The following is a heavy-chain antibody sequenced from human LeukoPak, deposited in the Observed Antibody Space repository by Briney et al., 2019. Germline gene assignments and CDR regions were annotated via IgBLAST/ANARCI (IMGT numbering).Heavy chain of an antibody. V-gene: IGHV3-23*01. CDR1: GFTFSSYA. J-gene: IGHJ6*02. Sequence: PGGSLRLSCAASGFTFSSYAMSWVRQAPGKGLEWVSAISGSGGSTYYADSVKGRFTISRDNSKNTLYLQMNSLRAEDTAVYYCAREEPYYDILTGYQLGFYGMDVWGQGTTVTVSS. CDR3: AREEPYYDILTGYQLGFYGMDV. CDR2: ISGSGGST. D-gene: IGHD3-9*01.